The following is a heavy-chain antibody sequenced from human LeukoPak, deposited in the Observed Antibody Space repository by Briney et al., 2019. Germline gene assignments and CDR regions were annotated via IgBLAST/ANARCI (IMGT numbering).Heavy chain of an antibody. CDR2: ISGSGGST. J-gene: IGHJ3*02. V-gene: IGHV3-23*01. D-gene: IGHD2-2*01. Sequence: GGSLRLSCAASGLTFSSYAMSCVRQAPGKGLECVSAISGSGGSTYYADSVKGRFTISRDNSKNTLYLQMNSLRAEDTAVYYCAKVLVKVVPDAADAFDIWGQGTMVTVSS. CDR3: AKVLVKVVPDAADAFDI. CDR1: GLTFSSYA.